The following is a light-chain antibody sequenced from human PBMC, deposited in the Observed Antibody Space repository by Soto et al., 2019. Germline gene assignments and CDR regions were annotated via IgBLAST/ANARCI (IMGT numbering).Light chain of an antibody. CDR2: EVT. CDR3: SSFAGSNNVV. Sequence: QSALTQPPSASGSPGQSVTISCTGTSYDVGGYNFVSWYQQHPGKAPKLMIYEVTKRPSGVPDRCSGSKSGNTASLTVSGLQAEDEADYYCSSFAGSNNVVFGGGTKLTVL. CDR1: SYDVGGYNF. J-gene: IGLJ2*01. V-gene: IGLV2-8*01.